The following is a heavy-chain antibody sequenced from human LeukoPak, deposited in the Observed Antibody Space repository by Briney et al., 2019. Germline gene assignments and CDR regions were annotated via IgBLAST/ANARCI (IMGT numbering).Heavy chain of an antibody. Sequence: PGGSLRLSCAASGFTFSSYGVHWVRQAPGKGLEWVAVIWYDGSNKYYADSVKGRFTISRDNSKNTLYLQMNSLRAEDTAVYYCARDAHGGYYDFWSGYYAHHFDYWGQGTLVTVSS. CDR1: GFTFSSYG. CDR3: ARDAHGGYYDFWSGYYAHHFDY. V-gene: IGHV3-33*01. J-gene: IGHJ4*02. CDR2: IWYDGSNK. D-gene: IGHD3-3*01.